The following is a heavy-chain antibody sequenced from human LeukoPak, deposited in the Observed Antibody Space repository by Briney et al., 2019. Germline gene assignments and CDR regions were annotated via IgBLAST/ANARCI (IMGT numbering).Heavy chain of an antibody. CDR2: IYYSGGT. D-gene: IGHD3-22*01. Sequence: SETLSLTCTVSGGSISSYYWSWIRQPPGKGLEWIGYIYYSGGTNYNPSLTSRVTISVDTSKNQFSLKLSSVTAADTAVYYCAGRLGARYDSSGYPGSLDYWGQGTLVTVSS. CDR3: AGRLGARYDSSGYPGSLDY. J-gene: IGHJ4*02. V-gene: IGHV4-59*01. CDR1: GGSISSYY.